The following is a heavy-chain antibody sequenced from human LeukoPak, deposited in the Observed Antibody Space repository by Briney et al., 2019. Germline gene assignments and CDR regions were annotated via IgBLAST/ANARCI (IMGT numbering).Heavy chain of an antibody. D-gene: IGHD3-10*01. J-gene: IGHJ6*03. CDR3: ARDLRLLWFGEPRGMDV. Sequence: GGSLRLSCAASGFTVSSNYMSWVRQAPGKGLEWVSVIYSGGSTYYADSVKGRFTISRDNSKNTLYLQMNSLRAEDTAVYYCARDLRLLWFGEPRGMDVWGKGTTVTVSS. V-gene: IGHV3-66*02. CDR2: IYSGGST. CDR1: GFTVSSNY.